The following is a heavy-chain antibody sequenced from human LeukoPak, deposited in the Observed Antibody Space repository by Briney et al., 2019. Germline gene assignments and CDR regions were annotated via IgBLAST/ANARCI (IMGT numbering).Heavy chain of an antibody. V-gene: IGHV4-4*02. CDR2: IYHSGST. J-gene: IGHJ3*02. D-gene: IGHD2/OR15-2a*01. CDR1: GGSISSSNW. CDR3: ARDTGLSI. Sequence: KTSETLSLTCAVSGGSISSSNWWSWVRQPPGKGLEWIGEIYHSGSTNYNPSLKSRVTISVDTSKNQFSLKLSSVTAADTAVYYCARDTGLSIWGQGTMVIVSS.